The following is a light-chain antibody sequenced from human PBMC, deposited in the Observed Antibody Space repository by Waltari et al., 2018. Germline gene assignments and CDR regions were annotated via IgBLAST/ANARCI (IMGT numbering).Light chain of an antibody. CDR1: PSVLYSSNNKNY. CDR3: QQYYSTPFT. J-gene: IGKJ3*01. Sequence: DIVMTQSPDSLAVSLGERATLKCKSSPSVLYSSNNKNYLAWYQQKPGQPPKLLIYWASTRESGVPDRFSGSGSGTDFTLTISSLQAEDVAVYYCQQYYSTPFTFGPGTKVDIK. CDR2: WAS. V-gene: IGKV4-1*01.